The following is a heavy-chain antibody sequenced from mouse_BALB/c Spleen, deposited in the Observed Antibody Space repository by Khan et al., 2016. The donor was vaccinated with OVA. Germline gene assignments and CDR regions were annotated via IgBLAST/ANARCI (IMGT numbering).Heavy chain of an antibody. V-gene: IGHV5-6*01. J-gene: IGHJ3*01. CDR1: GFTFSTYG. CDR2: VSTGGSYT. CDR3: ARLAYYYDSEGFAY. Sequence: EVELVESGGDLVKPGGSLKLSCAASGFTFSTYGMSWVRQTPDNRLEWVATVSTGGSYTYYPDSVKGRFTISRDNAKDTLYLQMNSLKSEDTAMFYWARLAYYYDSEGFAYWGQGTLVTVSA. D-gene: IGHD1-1*01.